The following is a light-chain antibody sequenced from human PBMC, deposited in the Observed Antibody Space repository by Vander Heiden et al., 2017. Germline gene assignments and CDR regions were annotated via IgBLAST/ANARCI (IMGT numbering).Light chain of an antibody. CDR3: SSYSSVATLV. Sequence: QSALTQPASVSGSPGQSITISCTGTSSDVGGYNNVSWYQQYPGKAPELMIYDVSNRPSRVSNRFSGSKSGNTASLAISGLQAEDEADYYCSSYSSVATLVFGGGTKLTVL. CDR1: SSDVGGYNN. V-gene: IGLV2-14*03. CDR2: DVS. J-gene: IGLJ3*02.